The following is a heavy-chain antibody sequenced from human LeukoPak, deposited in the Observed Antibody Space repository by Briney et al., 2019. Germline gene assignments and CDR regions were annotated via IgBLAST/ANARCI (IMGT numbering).Heavy chain of an antibody. CDR3: ARAVLEMATITYYMDV. D-gene: IGHD5-24*01. V-gene: IGHV4-4*07. Sequence: PSEALSLTCTVSGGSISSYYWSWIRQPAGKGLEWIGRIYTSGSTNYNPSLKSRVTISVDTSKNQFSLKLSSVTAADTAVYYCARAVLEMATITYYMDVWGKGTTVTVSS. J-gene: IGHJ6*03. CDR2: IYTSGST. CDR1: GGSISSYY.